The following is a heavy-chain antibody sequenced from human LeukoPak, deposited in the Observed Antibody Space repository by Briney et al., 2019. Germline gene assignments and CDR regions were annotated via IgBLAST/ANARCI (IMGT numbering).Heavy chain of an antibody. CDR2: IYYSGST. V-gene: IGHV4-59*01. CDR3: ARVGVGTSMDV. CDR1: GGSISSYY. D-gene: IGHD2-21*02. J-gene: IGHJ6*02. Sequence: SETLSLICTVSGGSISSYYWSWIRQPPGKGLEWIGYIYYSGSTNYNPSLKSRVTISVDTSNNQFSLKLSSVSAADTAVYYCARVGVGTSMDVWGQGTTVTVSS.